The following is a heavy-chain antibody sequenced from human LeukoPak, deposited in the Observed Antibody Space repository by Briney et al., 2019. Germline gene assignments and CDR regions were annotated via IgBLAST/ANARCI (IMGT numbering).Heavy chain of an antibody. J-gene: IGHJ4*02. CDR3: ARDHIAWSRDY. Sequence: GGSLRLSCAASGFTFSSNGMTWVRQAPGKGLEWVSGISGSGGSTHYADSVKGRFTISRDNSKNTLYLQMNSLRAEDTAVYYCARDHIAWSRDYWGQGTLVTVSS. V-gene: IGHV3-23*01. D-gene: IGHD2-21*01. CDR1: GFTFSSNG. CDR2: ISGSGGST.